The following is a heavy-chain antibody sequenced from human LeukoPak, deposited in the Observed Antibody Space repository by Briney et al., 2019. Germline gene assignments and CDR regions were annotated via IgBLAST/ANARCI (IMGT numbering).Heavy chain of an antibody. CDR3: AREYYDSSGRKHGFDT. V-gene: IGHV1-2*02. J-gene: IGHJ3*02. Sequence: ASVTVSCKASGYTFTDYYIHWVRQAPGQGLEWMGWIDPHSGGTNYAQKLQGRVTMTRDTSISTAYMELGRLRSDDTAIYYCAREYYDSSGRKHGFDTWGQGTKVTVSS. CDR2: IDPHSGGT. D-gene: IGHD3-22*01. CDR1: GYTFTDYY.